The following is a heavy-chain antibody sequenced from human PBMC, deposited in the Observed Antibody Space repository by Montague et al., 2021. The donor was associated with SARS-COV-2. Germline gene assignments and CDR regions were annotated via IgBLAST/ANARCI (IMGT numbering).Heavy chain of an antibody. CDR2: IFFNRGP. Sequence: SETLSLTCTVSGASINEYFWTWIRQTPGKGLERIGYIFFNRGPIHNASLKNRVTISLDTSKSQVSLRLTSVTAADTAVYFCVSGRDGSYSHFHFWGQGALVTVSS. V-gene: IGHV4-59*01. D-gene: IGHD4-11*01. J-gene: IGHJ1*01. CDR3: VSGRDGSYSHFHF. CDR1: GASINEYF.